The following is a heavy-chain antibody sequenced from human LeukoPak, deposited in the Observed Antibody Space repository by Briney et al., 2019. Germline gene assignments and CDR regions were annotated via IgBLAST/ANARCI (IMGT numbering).Heavy chain of an antibody. D-gene: IGHD3-22*01. J-gene: IGHJ4*02. CDR3: ARRNYYDSSGYYFDY. V-gene: IGHV4-39*01. CDR1: GGSIISSSYY. Sequence: SETLSLTCTVSGGSIISSSYYWGWIRPPPGKGLEWIGSIYYSGSTYYNPSLKSRVTISVDTAKNQFSLKLSSVTAADTAVYYCARRNYYDSSGYYFDYWGQGTLVTVSS. CDR2: IYYSGST.